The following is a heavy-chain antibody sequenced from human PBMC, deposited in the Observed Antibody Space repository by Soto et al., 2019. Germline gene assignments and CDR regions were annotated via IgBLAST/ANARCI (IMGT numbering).Heavy chain of an antibody. CDR1: GFTFSSYS. Sequence: VGSLRLSCAASGFTFSSYSMNWVRQAPGKGLEWVSSISSSSSYIYYADSVKGRFTISRDNAKNSLYLQMNSLRAEDTAVYYCARVSPLYSSGWYTYWGQGTLVTVSS. V-gene: IGHV3-21*01. CDR3: ARVSPLYSSGWYTY. D-gene: IGHD6-19*01. CDR2: ISSSSSYI. J-gene: IGHJ4*02.